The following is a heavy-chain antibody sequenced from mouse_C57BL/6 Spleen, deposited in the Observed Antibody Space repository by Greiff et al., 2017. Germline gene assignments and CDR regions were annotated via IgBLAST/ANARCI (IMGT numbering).Heavy chain of an antibody. J-gene: IGHJ4*01. CDR3: ARVPITFYAMDY. CDR2: INYDGSST. Sequence: EVQVVESEGGLVQPGSSIKLSCTASGFTFSDYYMAWVRQVPEKGLEWVANINYDGSSTYYLDSLKSRFIISRDNAKNILYLQMSSLKSEDTATYYCARVPITFYAMDYWGQGTSVTVSS. CDR1: GFTFSDYY. D-gene: IGHD1-3*01. V-gene: IGHV5-16*01.